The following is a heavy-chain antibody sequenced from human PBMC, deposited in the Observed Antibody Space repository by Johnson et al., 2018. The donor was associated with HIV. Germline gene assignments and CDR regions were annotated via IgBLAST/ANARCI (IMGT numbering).Heavy chain of an antibody. V-gene: IGHV3-7*01. CDR1: GFTFSSYA. D-gene: IGHD4-11*01. CDR3: ASSLGGDYRFCDAFDI. CDR2: IKQEGSEK. J-gene: IGHJ3*02. Sequence: VQLVESGGGLVQPGGSLRLSCAASGFTFSSYAMSWVRQAPGKGLEWVANIKQEGSEKYYVDSVKGRFTISRDNAKNSLYLQMNSLRAEDTAVYYCASSLGGDYRFCDAFDIWGQGTMVTVSS.